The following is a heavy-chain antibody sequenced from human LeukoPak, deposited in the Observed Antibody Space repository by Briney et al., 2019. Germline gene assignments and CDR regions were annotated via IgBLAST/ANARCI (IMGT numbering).Heavy chain of an antibody. CDR1: GFTFSNAW. Sequence: PGGSLRLSCAASGFTFSNAWMSWVRQAPGKGLEWVGRIKSKTDGGTTDYAAPVKGRFTISRDDSKNTLYLQMNSLKTEDTAVYYCTTGMMDQLLYSYYYYYGMDVWGQGTTVTVSS. J-gene: IGHJ6*02. D-gene: IGHD2-2*02. V-gene: IGHV3-15*01. CDR2: IKSKTDGGTT. CDR3: TTGMMDQLLYSYYYYYGMDV.